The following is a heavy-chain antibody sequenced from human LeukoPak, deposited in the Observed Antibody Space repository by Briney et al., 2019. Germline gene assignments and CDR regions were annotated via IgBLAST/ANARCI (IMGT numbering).Heavy chain of an antibody. V-gene: IGHV3-23*01. Sequence: PGGSLRLSCAASGLTFSSYAMSWVRQAPGKGLEWVSAISGSGGSTYYADSVKGRFTISRDNSKNTLYLQMNSLRAEDTAVYYCARAVEGYYDSSGYNLVHYWGQGTLVTVSS. CDR3: ARAVEGYYDSSGYNLVHY. CDR2: ISGSGGST. CDR1: GLTFSSYA. D-gene: IGHD3-22*01. J-gene: IGHJ4*02.